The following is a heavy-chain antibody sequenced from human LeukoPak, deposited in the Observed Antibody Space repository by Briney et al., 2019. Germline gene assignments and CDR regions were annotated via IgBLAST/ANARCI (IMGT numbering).Heavy chain of an antibody. CDR1: GFTFSSYG. CDR2: IRYDGSNK. V-gene: IGHV3-30*02. CDR3: AEEVLLWFGAPGPNHLDY. Sequence: GGSLRLSCAASGFTFSSYGMHWVRQAPGKGLEWVAVIRYDGSNKYYADSVKGRFTISRDNSKNTLYLQMNSLRAEDTAVYYCAEEVLLWFGAPGPNHLDYWGQGTLVTVSS. D-gene: IGHD3-10*01. J-gene: IGHJ4*02.